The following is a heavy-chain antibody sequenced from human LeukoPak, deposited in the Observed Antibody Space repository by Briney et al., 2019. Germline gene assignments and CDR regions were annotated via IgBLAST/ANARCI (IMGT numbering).Heavy chain of an antibody. CDR3: ARTDYGDYYFDY. D-gene: IGHD4-17*01. Sequence: GGSLRLSCAASGFTVSSNYMSWVRQAPGKGLEWVAVISYDGSNKYYADSVKGRFTISRDNSKNTLYLQMNSLRAEDTAVYYCARTDYGDYYFDYWGQGTLVTVSS. V-gene: IGHV3-30-3*01. CDR1: GFTVSSNY. J-gene: IGHJ4*02. CDR2: ISYDGSNK.